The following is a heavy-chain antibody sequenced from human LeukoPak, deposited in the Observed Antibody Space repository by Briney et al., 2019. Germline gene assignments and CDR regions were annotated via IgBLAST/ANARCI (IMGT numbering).Heavy chain of an antibody. CDR1: GGSIGSGGYY. Sequence: SETLSLTYTVSGGSIGSGGYYWSWIRQHPGKGLEWIGYIYYSGSTYYNPSLKSRVTISVDTSKNQFSLKLSSVTAADTAVYYCARDHDSYGFFDYWGQGTLVTVSS. CDR2: IYYSGST. CDR3: ARDHDSYGFFDY. V-gene: IGHV4-31*03. D-gene: IGHD5-18*01. J-gene: IGHJ4*02.